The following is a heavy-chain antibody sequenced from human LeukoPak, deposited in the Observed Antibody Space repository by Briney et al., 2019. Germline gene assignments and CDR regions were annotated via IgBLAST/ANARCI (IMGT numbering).Heavy chain of an antibody. CDR3: AKVRESPITMVRGSMHGYGMDV. D-gene: IGHD3-10*01. CDR1: GFTFSSYG. Sequence: TGGSLRLSCAASGFTFSSYGMHWVRQAPGKGLEWVAVISYDGSNKYYADSVKGRFTISRDNSKNTLYLQMNSLRAEDTAVYYCAKVRESPITMVRGSMHGYGMDVWGQGTTVTVSS. CDR2: ISYDGSNK. V-gene: IGHV3-30*18. J-gene: IGHJ6*02.